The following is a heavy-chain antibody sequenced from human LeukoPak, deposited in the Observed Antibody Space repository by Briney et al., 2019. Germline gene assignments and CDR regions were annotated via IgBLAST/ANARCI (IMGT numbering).Heavy chain of an antibody. CDR3: AGAGIAVSGLPFDI. CDR2: ISSSSDYI. D-gene: IGHD6-19*01. J-gene: IGHJ3*02. CDR1: AFTFSSYS. Sequence: PRGSLRLSCTASAFTFSSYSMNWVRQAPGKGLEWVSSISSSSDYISYADSVKGRFILSRDNAKNSLYLQMNSLRADDTAVYYCAGAGIAVSGLPFDIWGQGTIVTVSS. V-gene: IGHV3-21*06.